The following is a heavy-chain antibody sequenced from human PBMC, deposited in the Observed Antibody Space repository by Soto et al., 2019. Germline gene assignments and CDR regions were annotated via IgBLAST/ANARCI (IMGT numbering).Heavy chain of an antibody. CDR3: ARPPGYISDWYYFDL. CDR2: ISPKSGGT. D-gene: IGHD6-19*01. J-gene: IGHJ4*02. Sequence: QVQLVQSGAEVKKPRASVKVSCEGSGYTFIDYYMHWGRQAPGQGFEWMGRISPKSGGTNYAQKFQGRVTMTWDTSLNTAFMELSSLMSEDTAVYYCARPPGYISDWYYFDLWGQGTLVTVSS. V-gene: IGHV1-2*02. CDR1: GYTFIDYY.